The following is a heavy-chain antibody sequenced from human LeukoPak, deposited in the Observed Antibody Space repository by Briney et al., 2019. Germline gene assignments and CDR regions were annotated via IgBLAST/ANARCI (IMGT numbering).Heavy chain of an antibody. CDR3: AREYGSGSYWTPFDP. CDR1: GGSISSYY. CDR2: IYYSGST. Sequence: PSETLSLTCTVSGGSISSYYWSWIRQPPGKGLEWIGYIYYSGSTNYNPSLKSRVTISVDTSKNQFSLKLSSVTAADTAVYYCAREYGSGSYWTPFDPWGQGTLVTVSS. D-gene: IGHD3-10*01. V-gene: IGHV4-59*01. J-gene: IGHJ5*02.